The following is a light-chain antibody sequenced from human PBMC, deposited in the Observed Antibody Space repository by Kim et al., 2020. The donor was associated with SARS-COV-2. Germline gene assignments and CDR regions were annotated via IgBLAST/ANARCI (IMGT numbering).Light chain of an antibody. CDR1: HNVTTN. J-gene: IGKJ2*01. V-gene: IGKV3-15*01. CDR2: GAS. CDR3: QQCNNWPMYT. Sequence: SPGERATLFCRASHNVTTNLAWYQQKPGQAPRLLVYGASFRATGIPARFSGTGSGTEFTLTISSLQSEDIAVYYCQQCNNWPMYTFGRGTKVDIK.